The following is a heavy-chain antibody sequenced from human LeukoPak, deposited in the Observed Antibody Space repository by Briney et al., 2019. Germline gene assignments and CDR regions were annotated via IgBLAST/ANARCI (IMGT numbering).Heavy chain of an antibody. CDR1: GGSIRSSSYY. CDR3: ARRLGIRFGFDP. Sequence: SETLSLTCTVSGGSIRSSSYYWGWIRQPPGKGLEWIGSIYYSGSTYYNPSLKSRVTISVDTSKNQFSLKLSSVTAADTAVYYCARRLGIRFGFDPWGQGTLVTVSS. V-gene: IGHV4-39*01. J-gene: IGHJ5*02. CDR2: IYYSGST. D-gene: IGHD7-27*01.